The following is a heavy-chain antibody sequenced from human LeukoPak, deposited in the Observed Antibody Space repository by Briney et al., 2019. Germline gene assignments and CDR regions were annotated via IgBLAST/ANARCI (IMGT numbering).Heavy chain of an antibody. D-gene: IGHD1-26*01. CDR3: ARLGWEVRGLDY. J-gene: IGHJ4*02. CDR2: TYYNSKWNV. V-gene: IGHV6-1*01. Sequence: SQTLSLTCAIFGDSVSRNTAGWHWIRQSPSRGLEWLGRTYYNSKWNVDYASSVKGRIRIDPDTSKNQFSLQLNSVTPDDTAVYYCARLGWEVRGLDYWGQGILVTVS. CDR1: GDSVSRNTAG.